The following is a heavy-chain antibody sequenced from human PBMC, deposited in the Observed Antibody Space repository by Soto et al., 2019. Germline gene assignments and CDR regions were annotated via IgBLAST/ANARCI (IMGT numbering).Heavy chain of an antibody. J-gene: IGHJ3*01. CDR1: DFTFSTYW. D-gene: IGHD2-15*01. CDR2: IRQDGREI. CDR3: ATDSWPGAFDF. V-gene: IGHV3-7*01. Sequence: PGGSLRLSCVASDFTFSTYWMALLRQTPGKGLEFVANIRQDGREINYLDSGKGRFTISRDNDEKSLFLQMNSLRAEDTAVYYCATDSWPGAFDFRGQGTVVTVSS.